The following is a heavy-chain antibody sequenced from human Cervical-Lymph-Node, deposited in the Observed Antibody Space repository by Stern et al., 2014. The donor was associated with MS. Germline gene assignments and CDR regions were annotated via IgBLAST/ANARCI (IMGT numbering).Heavy chain of an antibody. CDR2: IWYDGSNK. Sequence: VQLVESGGGVVQPGRSLRLSCAASGFTFSSYGMHWVRQAPGKGLEWVAVIWYDGSNKYYADSVKGRFNISRDNSKNTLYLQMNSLRAEDTAVYYCARGPPYYFDYWGQGTLVTVSS. CDR1: GFTFSSYG. V-gene: IGHV3-33*01. CDR3: ARGPPYYFDY. J-gene: IGHJ4*02.